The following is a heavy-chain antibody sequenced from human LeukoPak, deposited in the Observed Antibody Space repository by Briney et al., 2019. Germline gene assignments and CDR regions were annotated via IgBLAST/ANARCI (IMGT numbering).Heavy chain of an antibody. CDR3: ARCAVAAAGDY. Sequence: GGSLRLSCAASGLTFSSYWMSWVRQAPGKGPEWVANIKPDGSGKYYVDSVKGRYTISRDNAENSLFLHMNSLRAEDTAVYYCARCAVAAAGDYWGRGTLVTVSS. V-gene: IGHV3-7*01. D-gene: IGHD6-13*01. CDR2: IKPDGSGK. J-gene: IGHJ4*02. CDR1: GLTFSSYW.